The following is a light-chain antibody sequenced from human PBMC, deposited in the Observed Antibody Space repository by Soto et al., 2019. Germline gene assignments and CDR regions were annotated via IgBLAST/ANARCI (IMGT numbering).Light chain of an antibody. CDR3: QQSYSSPIT. CDR2: AVS. V-gene: IGKV1-39*01. CDR1: HIISTY. Sequence: DIQMTQAPSSLSASVGDRVTISCRASHIISTYLNWYQQRPGRAPKFLIYAVSNLHTGVPSRFSGSGSGTDFTLTISSLQPEDFATYYCQQSYSSPITFGQGTRLEIK. J-gene: IGKJ5*01.